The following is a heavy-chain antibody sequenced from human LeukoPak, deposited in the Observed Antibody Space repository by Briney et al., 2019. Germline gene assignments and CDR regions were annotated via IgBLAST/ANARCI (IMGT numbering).Heavy chain of an antibody. Sequence: ASVKVSCKASGGTFSSYAISWVRQAPGQGLEWMGGIIPIFGTADYAQKFQGRVTITADKSTSTAYMELSSLRSEDTAVYYCARSQQDNWFDPWGQGTLVTVSS. CDR1: GGTFSSYA. CDR2: IIPIFGTA. CDR3: ARSQQDNWFDP. V-gene: IGHV1-69*06. D-gene: IGHD6-13*01. J-gene: IGHJ5*02.